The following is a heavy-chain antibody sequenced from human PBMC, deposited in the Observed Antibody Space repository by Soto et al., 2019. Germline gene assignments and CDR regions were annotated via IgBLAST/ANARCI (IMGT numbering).Heavy chain of an antibody. CDR2: INAANGDT. V-gene: IGHV1-3*01. Sequence: ASVKVSCKASGYTFTSYGIHWVRQAPGQRLEWMGWINAANGDTKYSPKFQGRVTITRDTSASTAYMELSSLRSEDTAVYYCVSMHVSAPPTGSSHPWGQATLLTV. CDR1: GYTFTSYG. CDR3: VSMHVSAPPTGSSHP. J-gene: IGHJ5*02. D-gene: IGHD1-1*01.